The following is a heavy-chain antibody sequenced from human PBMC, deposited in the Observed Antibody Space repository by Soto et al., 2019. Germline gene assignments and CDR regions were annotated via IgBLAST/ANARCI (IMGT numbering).Heavy chain of an antibody. J-gene: IGHJ4*02. CDR3: AREPLAHSYFDL. CDR2: MYNSERT. V-gene: IGHV4-4*07. CDR1: GGSISGYY. Sequence: LSLTCTVSGGSISGYYWSWIRQPAGKGLEWIGRMYNSERTNYNPSLKSRVTMSMDTSKNQFSLKLTSVTAADTAVYFCAREPLAHSYFDLWGKGTLVTVSS.